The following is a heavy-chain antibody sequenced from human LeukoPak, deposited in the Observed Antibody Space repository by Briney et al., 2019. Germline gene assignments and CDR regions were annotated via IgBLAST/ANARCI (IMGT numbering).Heavy chain of an antibody. CDR1: GGSISSYY. CDR3: SLGSGYELGFFDY. J-gene: IGHJ4*02. Sequence: SETLSLTCTVSGGSISSYYWSWIRQPPGKGLEWIGYIYYSGSTNYNPSLKSRVTISVDTSKNQFSLKLGSVTAADTAVYYCSLGSGYELGFFDYWGQGTLVTVSS. CDR2: IYYSGST. V-gene: IGHV4-59*08. D-gene: IGHD5-12*01.